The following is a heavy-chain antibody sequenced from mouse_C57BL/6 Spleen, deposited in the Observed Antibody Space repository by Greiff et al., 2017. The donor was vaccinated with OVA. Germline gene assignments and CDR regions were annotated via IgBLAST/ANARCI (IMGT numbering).Heavy chain of an antibody. V-gene: IGHV1-47*01. CDR2: FHPYNDDT. Sequence: VQLQQSGAELVKPGASVKMSCKASGYTFTTYPIEWLKQTHGKSLEWIGNFHPYNDDTKYNEQFKGKATLTVEKSSSTIYWELSRLTSDDAAVYYGARGDYGSSPVDYWGQGTTLTVSA. CDR3: ARGDYGSSPVDY. D-gene: IGHD1-1*01. CDR1: GYTFTTYP. J-gene: IGHJ2*01.